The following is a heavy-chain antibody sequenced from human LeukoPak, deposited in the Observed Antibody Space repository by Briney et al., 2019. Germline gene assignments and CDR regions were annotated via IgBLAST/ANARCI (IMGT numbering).Heavy chain of an antibody. CDR2: IKYDGTHK. V-gene: IGHV3-7*01. CDR1: GFSFSSYW. J-gene: IGHJ4*02. Sequence: PGGSLRLSCVASGFSFSSYWMAWVRQAPGKGLEWVANIKYDGTHKCYADSVKGRFTISRDNAKNSLFLERNSLRADDTAGYFCASSHDSSGNDWGQGTLVAVSS. CDR3: ASSHDSSGND. D-gene: IGHD3-22*01.